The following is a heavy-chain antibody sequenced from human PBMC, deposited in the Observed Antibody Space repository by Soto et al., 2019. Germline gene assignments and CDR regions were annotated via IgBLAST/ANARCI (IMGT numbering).Heavy chain of an antibody. Sequence: SETLSLTCTVSGGSISSSSYCWGWIRQPPGKGLEWIGSMYYSGSTYYNPSLKSRVTISVDVSKDQFSLRLSSVTAADTAIHYCVDIVVVAASHSRRYFQHWGQGTLVTVSS. CDR2: MYYSGST. CDR3: VDIVVVAASHSRRYFQH. J-gene: IGHJ1*01. V-gene: IGHV4-39*01. CDR1: GGSISSSSYC. D-gene: IGHD2-21*02.